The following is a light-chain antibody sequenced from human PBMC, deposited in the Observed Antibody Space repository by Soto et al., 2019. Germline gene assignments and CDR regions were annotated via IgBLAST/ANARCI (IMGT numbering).Light chain of an antibody. CDR3: QQYNNWPLT. J-gene: IGKJ4*01. CDR1: QSVGSS. CDR2: DAS. Sequence: EIVMTQSPATLSVSPGERATLSCSASQSVGSSLACYQQKPGQAPRLLIYDASTRATGIPARFSGSGSGTEFTLTISSLQSEDFAVYYCQQYNNWPLTFGGGTKVDIK. V-gene: IGKV3-15*01.